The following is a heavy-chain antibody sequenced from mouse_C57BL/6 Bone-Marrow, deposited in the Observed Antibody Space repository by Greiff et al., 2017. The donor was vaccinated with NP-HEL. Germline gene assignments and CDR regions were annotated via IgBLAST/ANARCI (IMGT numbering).Heavy chain of an antibody. J-gene: IGHJ4*01. CDR3: ARRKIYYGYDGAMDY. CDR1: GYTFTSYW. Sequence: HVQLQQPGAELVKPGASVKMSCKASGYTFTSYWITWVKQRPGQGLEWIGDIYPGSGSTNYNEKFKSKATLTVDTSSSTAYMQLSSLTSEDSAVYYCARRKIYYGYDGAMDYWGQGTSVTVSS. CDR2: IYPGSGST. D-gene: IGHD2-2*01. V-gene: IGHV1-55*01.